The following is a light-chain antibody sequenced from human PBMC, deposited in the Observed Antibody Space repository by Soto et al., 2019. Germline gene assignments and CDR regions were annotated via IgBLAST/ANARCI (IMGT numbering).Light chain of an antibody. CDR1: QSVTSDY. CDR2: GAS. Sequence: ETVLTQSPDTLSLSPGERATLSCRASQSVTSDYLAWYQQKAGQAPRLLIYGASSRATGIPDRFCGSGSGTDFSLTISRLEPEDSATYYCQQYNSYSLTFGGGTKVEIK. CDR3: QQYNSYSLT. V-gene: IGKV3-20*01. J-gene: IGKJ4*01.